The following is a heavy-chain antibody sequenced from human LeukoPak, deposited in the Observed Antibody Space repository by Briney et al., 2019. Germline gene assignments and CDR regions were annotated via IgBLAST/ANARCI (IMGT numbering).Heavy chain of an antibody. V-gene: IGHV4-59*01. Sequence: SETLSLTCTVSGGSISSYYWGWIRQPPGKGLEWIGYIFYSASANYNPSLRSRVTISVDTSKNQFSLKLSSVTAADTAIYYCAGGWTDQGVTSPDYWGQGTLVTVSS. D-gene: IGHD3-10*01. CDR3: AGGWTDQGVTSPDY. J-gene: IGHJ4*02. CDR2: IFYSASA. CDR1: GGSISSYY.